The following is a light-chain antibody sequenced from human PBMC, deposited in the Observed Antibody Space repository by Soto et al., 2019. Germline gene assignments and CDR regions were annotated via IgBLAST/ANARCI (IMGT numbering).Light chain of an antibody. J-gene: IGKJ4*01. CDR3: QQYGSSPLT. CDR1: QSVSSSY. Sequence: EIVLTQSPGTLSLSPGEGATLSCRASQSVSSSYLAWYQQKPGQAPRLLIYGASSRATGIPDRFSGSGSGTDFTLTISRLEPEDFAVYYCQQYGSSPLTCGGGTKGDIK. V-gene: IGKV3-20*01. CDR2: GAS.